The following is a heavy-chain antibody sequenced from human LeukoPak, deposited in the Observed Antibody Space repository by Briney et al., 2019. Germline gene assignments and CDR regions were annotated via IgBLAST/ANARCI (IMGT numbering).Heavy chain of an antibody. CDR2: IIPIFGTA. V-gene: IGHV1-69*13. J-gene: IGHJ4*02. CDR3: ASPYDSSGYYPEGFDY. D-gene: IGHD3-22*01. Sequence: GASVKVSCKASGGTFSSYAVSWVRQAPGQGLEWMGGIIPIFGTANYAQKFQGRVTITADESTSTAYMELSSLRSEDTAVYYCASPYDSSGYYPEGFDYWGQRTLVTVSS. CDR1: GGTFSSYA.